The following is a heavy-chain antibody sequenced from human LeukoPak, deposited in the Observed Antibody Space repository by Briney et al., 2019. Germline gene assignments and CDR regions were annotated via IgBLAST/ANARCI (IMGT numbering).Heavy chain of an antibody. CDR2: ISSSGSTI. CDR1: GFTLSSYA. D-gene: IGHD2-21*02. J-gene: IGHJ2*01. CDR3: ARQGRHIVVVTAYWYFDL. Sequence: GRSLRLSCAASGFTLSSYAMHWVRQAPGKGLEWVSYISSSGSTIYYADSVKGRFTISRDNAKNSLYLQMNSLRAEDTAVYYCARQGRHIVVVTAYWYFDLWGRGTLVTVSS. V-gene: IGHV3-48*04.